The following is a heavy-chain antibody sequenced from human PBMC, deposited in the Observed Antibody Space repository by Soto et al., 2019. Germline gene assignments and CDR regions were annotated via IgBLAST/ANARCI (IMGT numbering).Heavy chain of an antibody. V-gene: IGHV1-2*04. Sequence: ASVKVSCKASGYTFTGYYMHWVRQAPGQGLEWMGWINPNSGGTNYAQKFQGWITMTRDTSISTAYMELSRLRSDDTAVYYCARDAGTGHYDYRGQGTLVTVSS. D-gene: IGHD6-13*01. J-gene: IGHJ4*02. CDR2: INPNSGGT. CDR1: GYTFTGYY. CDR3: ARDAGTGHYDY.